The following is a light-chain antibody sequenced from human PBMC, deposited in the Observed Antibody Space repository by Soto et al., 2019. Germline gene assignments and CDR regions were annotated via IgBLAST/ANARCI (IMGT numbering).Light chain of an antibody. CDR1: QSVRSNY. J-gene: IGKJ4*01. CDR2: DAS. Sequence: EIVLTESPYTLLFCSGGKTTPSCRASQSVRSNYLAWYQQKPGQAPRFLIYDASSRATGIPDRFSGSGSGTDFTLTISRLEPEDFGVYYCQQYGSSPLTFGGGTNVDI. CDR3: QQYGSSPLT. V-gene: IGKV3-20*01.